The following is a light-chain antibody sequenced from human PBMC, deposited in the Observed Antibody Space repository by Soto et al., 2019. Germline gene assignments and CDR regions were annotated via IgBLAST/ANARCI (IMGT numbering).Light chain of an antibody. V-gene: IGLV2-14*01. CDR2: EVT. J-gene: IGLJ1*01. Sequence: QSALTQPASVSGSPGQSITISCIGTSSDIGPYNYVSWYQQHPDKAPKLILYEVTNRPSGASDRFSGSKSGNAAFLTISGLQAEDEADYYCSSYSSSATPYVCGTGTKVTAL. CDR3: SSYSSSATPYV. CDR1: SSDIGPYNY.